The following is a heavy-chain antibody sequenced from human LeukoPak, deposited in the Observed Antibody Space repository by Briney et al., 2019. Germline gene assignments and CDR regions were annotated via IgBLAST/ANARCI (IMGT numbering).Heavy chain of an antibody. D-gene: IGHD3-10*01. J-gene: IGHJ5*02. CDR2: IYPGDSDT. CDR1: GYSFTSYW. Sequence: PGESLKISCQGSGYSFTSYWIGWVRQMPGKGLEWMGIIYPGDSDTRYSPSFQGQVTISADKSISTAYLQWSSLKASDTAMYYCARQADGRGMVRGPINPWGQGTLVTVSS. CDR3: ARQADGRGMVRGPINP. V-gene: IGHV5-51*01.